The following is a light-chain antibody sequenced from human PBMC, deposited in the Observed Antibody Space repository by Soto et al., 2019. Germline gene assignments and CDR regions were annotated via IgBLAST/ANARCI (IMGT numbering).Light chain of an antibody. V-gene: IGLV2-11*01. CDR1: SSDVGAYNY. Sequence: QSALTQPRSVSGSPGQSVTISCTGSSSDVGAYNYVSWYQQHPGKAPKLMIYDVNKRPSGVPDRFSGSKSGNTASLTISGLQAEDEADYHCCSYAGSYTVVFGGGTKLTVL. CDR2: DVN. CDR3: CSYAGSYTVV. J-gene: IGLJ2*01.